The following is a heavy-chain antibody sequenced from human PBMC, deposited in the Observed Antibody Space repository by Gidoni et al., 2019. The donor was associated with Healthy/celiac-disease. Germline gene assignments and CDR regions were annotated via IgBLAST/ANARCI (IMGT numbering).Heavy chain of an antibody. J-gene: IGHJ4*02. D-gene: IGHD3-22*01. CDR2: IYSGGST. Sequence: EVQLVESGGGLVQPGGSLRLSCAASGFTFSSNYMSCVRQAPGKGLEWFSVIYSGGSTYYADSVKGRFTISRDNSKNTLYLQMNSLRAEDTAVYYCARDSYYYDSSGYVDYWGQGTLVTVSS. V-gene: IGHV3-66*01. CDR3: ARDSYYYDSSGYVDY. CDR1: GFTFSSNY.